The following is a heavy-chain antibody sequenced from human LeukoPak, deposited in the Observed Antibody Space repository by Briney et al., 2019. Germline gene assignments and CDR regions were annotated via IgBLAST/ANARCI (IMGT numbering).Heavy chain of an antibody. J-gene: IGHJ4*02. CDR1: GYSISSGYY. D-gene: IGHD3-16*01. Sequence: PSETLSLTCTVSGYSISSGYYWGWIRQPPGKGLEWIGSIYHSGSTYYNPSLKSRVTISVDTSKNQFSLKLSSVTAADTAVYYCARAPRTYTSLDYWGQGTLVTVSS. CDR3: ARAPRTYTSLDY. V-gene: IGHV4-38-2*02. CDR2: IYHSGST.